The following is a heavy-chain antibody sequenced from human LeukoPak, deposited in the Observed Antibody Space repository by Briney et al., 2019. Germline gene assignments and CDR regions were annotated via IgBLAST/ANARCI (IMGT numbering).Heavy chain of an antibody. CDR2: ISYDGSNK. D-gene: IGHD5-12*01. CDR1: GFTFSSYA. Sequence: QPGGSLRLSCAASGFTFSSYAMHWVRQAPGKGLEWVAVISYDGSNKYYADSVKGRFTISRDNSKNTLYLQMNSLRAEDTAVHYCARDSRRFYSGYVDYWGQGTLVTVSS. V-gene: IGHV3-30-3*01. CDR3: ARDSRRFYSGYVDY. J-gene: IGHJ4*02.